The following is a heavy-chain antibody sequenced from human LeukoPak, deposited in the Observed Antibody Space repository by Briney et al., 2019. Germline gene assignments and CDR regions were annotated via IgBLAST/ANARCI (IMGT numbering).Heavy chain of an antibody. J-gene: IGHJ4*02. Sequence: GGSLRLSCAASGFTFNSYAMSWIRQAPWERLQWVSGISDSGGNTYYADSVRGRFTISRDNSKNTLYLQMNSLRAEDTAVYYCARHRSSWLIDYWGQGTLVTVSS. CDR1: GFTFNSYA. V-gene: IGHV3-23*01. D-gene: IGHD6-6*01. CDR3: ARHRSSWLIDY. CDR2: ISDSGGNT.